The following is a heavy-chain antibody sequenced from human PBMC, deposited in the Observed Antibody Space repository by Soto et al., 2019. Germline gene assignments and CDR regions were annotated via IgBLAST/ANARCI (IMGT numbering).Heavy chain of an antibody. Sequence: EVQLVESEGGLVQPGGSLRLSCAVSGFTFSSYSMNWVRQAPGKGLEWVSYISSGSGTTYYADSVKGRFSISRDNANNSLYLQMNSLRVEDTAVYYCAKIGTYLRMDVWGQGTTVTVSS. CDR3: AKIGTYLRMDV. CDR2: ISSGSGTT. J-gene: IGHJ6*02. CDR1: GFTFSSYS. V-gene: IGHV3-48*01. D-gene: IGHD3-10*01.